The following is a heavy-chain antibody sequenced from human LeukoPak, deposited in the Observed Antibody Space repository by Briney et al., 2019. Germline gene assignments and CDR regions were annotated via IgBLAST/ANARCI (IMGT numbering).Heavy chain of an antibody. CDR1: GGSISSGGYY. V-gene: IGHV4-31*03. CDR3: ARVAGDSSGYDLDY. D-gene: IGHD3-22*01. J-gene: IGHJ4*02. CDR2: IYYSGTT. Sequence: SETLSLTCTVSGGSISSGGYYWRWIRQHPGKGLEWIGYIYYSGTTYYNPSLKSRVTISVDTSKNQFSLKLSSVTAADTALYYCARVAGDSSGYDLDYWGQGTLVTVSS.